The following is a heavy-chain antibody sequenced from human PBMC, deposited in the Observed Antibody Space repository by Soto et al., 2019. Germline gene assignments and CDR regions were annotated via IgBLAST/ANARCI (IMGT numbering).Heavy chain of an antibody. V-gene: IGHV3-15*01. CDR2: IKSKTDDEER. CDR1: GFTFSNVW. D-gene: IGHD2-21*01. J-gene: IGHJ4*02. CDR3: TTSGRERSMVNYFDS. Sequence: EVQLEESGGGLVKPGGSLRLSCAASGFTFSNVWMSWVRQAPGKGLEWVGRIKSKTDDEERDYAPPVKGRFTLSRDDSKSTLYLQMNSLKSEDTAVYYCTTSGRERSMVNYFDSGGQGTLVTVSS.